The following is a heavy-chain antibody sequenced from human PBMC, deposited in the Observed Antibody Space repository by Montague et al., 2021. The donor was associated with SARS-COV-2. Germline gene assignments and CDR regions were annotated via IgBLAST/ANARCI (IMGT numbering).Heavy chain of an antibody. CDR1: GGSFSGSC. Sequence: SETLSLTCAVPGGSFSGSCWSWGWKCQGEGMGWVGEINQCGSGNYNPYLKSRVTIFVDASTYQYSLKLTSVTAADTAVYYCARGQEGVNMVLVVLGFDYYMDVWGKGTTVTVSS. J-gene: IGHJ6*03. D-gene: IGHD3-22*01. CDR3: ARGQEGVNMVLVVLGFDYYMDV. V-gene: IGHV4-34*01. CDR2: INQCGSG.